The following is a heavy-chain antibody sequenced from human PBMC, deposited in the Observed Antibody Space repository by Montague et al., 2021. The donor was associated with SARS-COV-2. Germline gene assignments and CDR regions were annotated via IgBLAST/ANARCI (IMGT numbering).Heavy chain of an antibody. J-gene: IGHJ6*02. CDR2: INHSGST. CDR1: GGSFSGYY. V-gene: IGHV4-34*01. CDR3: ARGRTVTTFYYYYYGMDV. Sequence: SETLSLTCAVYGGSFSGYYWSWIRQPTGKGLEWIGEINHSGSTNYNPSLKSRVTISVDTSTNQFSLKLSSVTAADTAVYYCARGRTVTTFYYYYYGMDVWGQGTTVTVSS. D-gene: IGHD4-17*01.